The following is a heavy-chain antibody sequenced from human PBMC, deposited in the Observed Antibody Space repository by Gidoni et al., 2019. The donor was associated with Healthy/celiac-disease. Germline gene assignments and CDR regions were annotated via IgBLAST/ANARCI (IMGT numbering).Heavy chain of an antibody. J-gene: IGHJ5*02. D-gene: IGHD6-13*01. Sequence: QLQLVQSGAEVKKPGASVKVSYKASGSTFTSYGISWVRQAPGQGLEWMGWISAYNGNTNYAQKLQGRDTMTTDTSTSTAYMELRSLRSDDTAVYYCARGIAAAGRGWFDPWGQGTLVTVSS. CDR2: ISAYNGNT. V-gene: IGHV1-18*01. CDR1: GSTFTSYG. CDR3: ARGIAAAGRGWFDP.